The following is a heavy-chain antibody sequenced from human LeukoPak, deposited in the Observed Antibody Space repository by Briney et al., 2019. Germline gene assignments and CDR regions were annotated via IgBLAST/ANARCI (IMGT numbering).Heavy chain of an antibody. Sequence: SETLSLTCTVSGGSISSYYWSWIRQPPGKGLEWIGYIYYSGSTNYNPSLKSRVTISVDTSKNQFSLKLSSVTAADTAVYYCARDFWSGPGVGGYWGQGTLVTVSS. CDR1: GGSISSYY. J-gene: IGHJ4*02. D-gene: IGHD3-3*01. CDR3: ARDFWSGPGVGGY. CDR2: IYYSGST. V-gene: IGHV4-59*12.